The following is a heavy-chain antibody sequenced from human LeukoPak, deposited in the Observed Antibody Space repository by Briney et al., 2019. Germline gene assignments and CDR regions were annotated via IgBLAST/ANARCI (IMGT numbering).Heavy chain of an antibody. D-gene: IGHD4-17*01. CDR1: GFTFSTYA. V-gene: IGHV3-23*01. J-gene: IGHJ4*02. Sequence: QPGGSLRLSCAASGFTFSTYAMSWVRQAPGKGLEWVSIISGSGGSTYYADSVKGRFTISRDNSKNTLYLQMNSLRAEDTAVYYCAKWCTVTINYLYYWSLGTLGNDSS. CDR2: ISGSGGST. CDR3: AKWCTVTINYLYY.